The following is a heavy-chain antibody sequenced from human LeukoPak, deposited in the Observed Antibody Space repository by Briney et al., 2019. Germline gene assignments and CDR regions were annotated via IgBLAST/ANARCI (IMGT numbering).Heavy chain of an antibody. Sequence: SETLSLTCIVSGGSISSYDWSWIRQPAGKGLEWIGRIYSSGSTNYNPSLKSRVTMSVNTSKNQFALKLSSVTAADTAVYYCARDRNGGNFDYWGQGTLVTVSS. D-gene: IGHD3-10*01. CDR2: IYSSGST. V-gene: IGHV4-4*07. CDR1: GGSISSYD. J-gene: IGHJ4*02. CDR3: ARDRNGGNFDY.